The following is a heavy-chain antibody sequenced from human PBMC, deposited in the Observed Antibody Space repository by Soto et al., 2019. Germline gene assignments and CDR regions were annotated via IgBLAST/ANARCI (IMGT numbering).Heavy chain of an antibody. CDR1: GFTLSRHT. J-gene: IGHJ3*02. CDR3: VRDYYDTSGYPNTFDM. V-gene: IGHV3-21*01. CDR2: IGSRTSDI. D-gene: IGHD3-22*01. Sequence: GGSLRLSCAASGFTLSRHTLNWVRQAPGKGLEWVSFIGSRTSDIYYADSVKGRFTISRDNAKNSLYLDLTRLRAEDTAVYFCVRDYYDTSGYPNTFDMWGQGTMVTVSS.